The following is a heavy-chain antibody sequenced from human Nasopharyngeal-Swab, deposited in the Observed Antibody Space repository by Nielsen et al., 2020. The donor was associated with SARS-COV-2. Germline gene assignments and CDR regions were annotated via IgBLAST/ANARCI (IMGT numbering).Heavy chain of an antibody. D-gene: IGHD6-13*01. J-gene: IGHJ3*02. Sequence: GGSLRPSCAASGFTFSSYGMHWVRQAPGKGLEWVAVIWYDGSNKYYADSVKGRFTISRDNSKNTLYLQMNSLRAEDTAVYYCARDRIAAAGDAFDIWGQGTMVTVSS. CDR3: ARDRIAAAGDAFDI. CDR2: IWYDGSNK. V-gene: IGHV3-33*01. CDR1: GFTFSSYG.